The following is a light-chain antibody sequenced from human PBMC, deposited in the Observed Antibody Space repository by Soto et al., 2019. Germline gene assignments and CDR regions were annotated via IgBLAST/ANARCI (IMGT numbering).Light chain of an antibody. J-gene: IGKJ4*01. CDR3: QQYERSPTT. V-gene: IGKV3-20*01. CDR1: QSVSSTY. CDR2: GAS. Sequence: EIVLTQSPGTLSLSPGERATLSCRASQSVSSTYLAWYQQKPGQAPSLLIYGASRRATGIPDRFSGSGSGKDFSLTISRLEAEDFAVYYCQQYERSPTTFGGGTRVEIK.